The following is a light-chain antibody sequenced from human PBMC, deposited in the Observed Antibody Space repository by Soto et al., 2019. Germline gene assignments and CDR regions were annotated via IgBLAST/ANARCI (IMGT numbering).Light chain of an antibody. CDR3: AAWDDSLNGVV. Sequence: QLVLTQPPSASGTPGQRVTIACSGSSSNIGSTTVKWYQQLPGTAPKLLIYNNNQRPSGVPDRFSGSKSGTSAFLAISGLQSEDEADYYCAAWDDSLNGVVFGGGTKLTVL. J-gene: IGLJ3*02. CDR1: SSNIGSTT. CDR2: NNN. V-gene: IGLV1-44*01.